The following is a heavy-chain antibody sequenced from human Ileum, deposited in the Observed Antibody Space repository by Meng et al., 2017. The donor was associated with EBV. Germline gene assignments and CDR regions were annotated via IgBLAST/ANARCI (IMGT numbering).Heavy chain of an antibody. J-gene: IGHJ4*02. V-gene: IGHV3-23*01. CDR1: GFTFSSYA. Sequence: EVQLLESXXGXVXXGGSLRLSCAASGFTFSSYAMSWVRQAPGRGLEWVSAISAIDYSTYDADSVRGRFTITRDNSKNTVYLQMNSLRADDTAVYYCAQGDGLDYWGQGTLVTVSS. CDR2: ISAIDYST. CDR3: AQGDGLDY. D-gene: IGHD5-24*01.